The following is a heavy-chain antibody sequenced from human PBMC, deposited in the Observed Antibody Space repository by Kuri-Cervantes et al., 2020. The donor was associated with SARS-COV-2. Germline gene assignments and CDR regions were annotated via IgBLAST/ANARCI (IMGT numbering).Heavy chain of an antibody. D-gene: IGHD5-18*01. Sequence: GESLKISCAASGFTFSSYGMHWVRQAPGKGLEWVAVISYDGSNKYYADSVKGRFTISRDNSKNTLYLQMNSLRAEDTAVYYCAKGGYSYGYAGHFDYWGQGTLATVSS. CDR3: AKGGYSYGYAGHFDY. J-gene: IGHJ4*02. V-gene: IGHV3-30*18. CDR2: ISYDGSNK. CDR1: GFTFSSYG.